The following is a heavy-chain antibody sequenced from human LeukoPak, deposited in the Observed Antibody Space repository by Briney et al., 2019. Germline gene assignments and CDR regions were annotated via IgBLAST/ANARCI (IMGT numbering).Heavy chain of an antibody. CDR2: ISSSGSTI. Sequence: PGGSLRLSCAASGFTFSSYEMNWVRQAPGKGLEWVPYISSSGSTIYYADSVKGRFTISRDNAKNSLYLQMNSLRAEDTAVYYCARSYSSSWYLDWFDPWGQGALVTVSS. V-gene: IGHV3-48*03. CDR1: GFTFSSYE. D-gene: IGHD6-13*01. J-gene: IGHJ5*02. CDR3: ARSYSSSWYLDWFDP.